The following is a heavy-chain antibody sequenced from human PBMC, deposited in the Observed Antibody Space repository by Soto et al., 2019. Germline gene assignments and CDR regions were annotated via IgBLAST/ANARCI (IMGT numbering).Heavy chain of an antibody. D-gene: IGHD4-17*01. CDR3: ARLYGGKPSYYYGMDV. CDR2: IYPGDSDT. Sequence: AECLTISCKGSGYSLTSYWIVWVLQMPGKGLEWMGIIYPGDSDTRYSPSFQGQVTISADKSISTAYLQWSSLKASDTAMYYCARLYGGKPSYYYGMDVWGHGTTVTVSS. V-gene: IGHV5-51*01. J-gene: IGHJ6*01. CDR1: GYSLTSYW.